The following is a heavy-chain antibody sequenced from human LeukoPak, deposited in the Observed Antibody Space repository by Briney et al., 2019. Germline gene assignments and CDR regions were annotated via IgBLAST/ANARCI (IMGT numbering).Heavy chain of an antibody. D-gene: IGHD1-26*01. CDR1: GIIFSNHG. V-gene: IGHV3-33*06. CDR3: ANSGAEGRGWSRIDS. CDR2: SWYDGRGQ. Sequence: PGQSLRLSCAASGIIFSNHGMHWVRHAPGKGLEWVAVSWYDGRGQFYADSVKGRFSISRDNSKNMVFLQMDSLRAEDTALYYCANSGAEGRGWSRIDSWGQGTLVIVSS. J-gene: IGHJ4*02.